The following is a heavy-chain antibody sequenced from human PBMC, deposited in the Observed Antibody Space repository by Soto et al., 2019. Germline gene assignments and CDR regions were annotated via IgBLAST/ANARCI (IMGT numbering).Heavy chain of an antibody. Sequence: EVQLVESGGGLVQPGGSLRLSCAASGFTFSDHSMDWVRQAPGKGLEWVGHSRNKANSYTTEFAASVKTRFTISRDESKNSMYLQRHRLQTEDTAMYYCTRGGGRAPQSNPMRLWGQGTTVTVSS. V-gene: IGHV3-72*01. J-gene: IGHJ6*02. CDR1: GFTFSDHS. CDR2: SRNKANSYTT. CDR3: TRGGGRAPQSNPMRL. D-gene: IGHD2-2*01.